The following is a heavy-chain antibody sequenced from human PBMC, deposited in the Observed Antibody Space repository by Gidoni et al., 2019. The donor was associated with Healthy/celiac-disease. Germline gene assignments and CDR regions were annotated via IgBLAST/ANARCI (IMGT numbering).Heavy chain of an antibody. CDR2: MNPNRGNT. CDR3: ARVDYGDYVGGNWFDP. CDR1: GYTFTSTD. J-gene: IGHJ5*02. V-gene: IGHV1-8*01. D-gene: IGHD4-17*01. Sequence: QVQLVQSGAEVKKPGASVKVSCKASGYTFTSTDINWVRQAAGQGLEWMGWMNPNRGNTGYAQKFQGRVTMTRNTSISTAYMELSSLRSEDTDVYYWARVDYGDYVGGNWFDPWGQGTLVTVSS.